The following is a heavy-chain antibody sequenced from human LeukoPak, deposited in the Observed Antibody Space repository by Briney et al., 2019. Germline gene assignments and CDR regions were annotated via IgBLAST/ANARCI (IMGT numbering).Heavy chain of an antibody. D-gene: IGHD6-19*01. CDR3: AREFSSIAVAGTAAFDI. Sequence: KPSETLSLTCTVSGGSISSSSYYWGWIRQPPGKGLEWIGSIYYSGSTYYNPSLKSRVTISVDTSKNQFSLKLSSVTAADTAVYYCAREFSSIAVAGTAAFDIWGQGTMVTVSS. J-gene: IGHJ3*02. CDR2: IYYSGST. CDR1: GGSISSSSYY. V-gene: IGHV4-39*07.